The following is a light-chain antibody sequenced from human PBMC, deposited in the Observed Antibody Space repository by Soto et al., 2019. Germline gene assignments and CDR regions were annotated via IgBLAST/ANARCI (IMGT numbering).Light chain of an antibody. J-gene: IGKJ4*01. CDR1: QSVSSSF. Sequence: EIVLTQSPGTLSLSPGERATLSCRASQSVSSSFLAWYQQKPGQAPRLLIYGGSSRATGIPDRFSGSGSGTDFTLTISRLEPEDVAVYYCQQYDSSPLTFGGGTKVEIK. V-gene: IGKV3-20*01. CDR2: GGS. CDR3: QQYDSSPLT.